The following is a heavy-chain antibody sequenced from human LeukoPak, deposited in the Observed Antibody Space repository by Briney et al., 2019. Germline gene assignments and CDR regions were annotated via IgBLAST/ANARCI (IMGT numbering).Heavy chain of an antibody. CDR1: GFTFSSYA. CDR3: ARESFCSSTSCYLDY. D-gene: IGHD2-2*01. CDR2: ISYDGSNK. J-gene: IGHJ4*02. V-gene: IGHV3-30-3*01. Sequence: GGSLRLSCAASGFTFSSYAMHWVRQAPGKGLEWVAVISYDGSNKYYADSVKGRFTISRDNSKNTLYLQMNSLRAEDTAVYYCARESFCSSTSCYLDYWGQGTLVTVSS.